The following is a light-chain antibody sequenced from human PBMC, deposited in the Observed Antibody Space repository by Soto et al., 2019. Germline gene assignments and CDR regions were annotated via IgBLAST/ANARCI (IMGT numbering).Light chain of an antibody. CDR3: QQYNNWPLT. CDR1: QSVSSD. J-gene: IGKJ1*01. Sequence: EIVLTQSPVTLSLSPGERATLSCLASQSVSSDLAWYQQKPGQAPRLLIYGASTRATGIPARFSGSGSGTEFTLTISSLQSEDFAVYYCQQYNNWPLTFGQGTKVDIK. CDR2: GAS. V-gene: IGKV3-15*01.